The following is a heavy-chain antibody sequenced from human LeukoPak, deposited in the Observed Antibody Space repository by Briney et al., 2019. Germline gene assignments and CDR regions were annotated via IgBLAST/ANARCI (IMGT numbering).Heavy chain of an antibody. CDR2: ISSSGSTI. V-gene: IGHV3-48*03. J-gene: IGHJ4*02. D-gene: IGHD3-10*01. CDR1: GFTFSSYE. CDR3: ARGGDIGVHDYCFYY. Sequence: GGSLRLSCAASGFTFSSYEMNWVRQAPGKGLEWVSYISSSGSTIYYADSVKGRFTISRDNAKNSLYLQMNSLRAEDTAVYYCARGGDIGVHDYCFYYWGQGALVTVSS.